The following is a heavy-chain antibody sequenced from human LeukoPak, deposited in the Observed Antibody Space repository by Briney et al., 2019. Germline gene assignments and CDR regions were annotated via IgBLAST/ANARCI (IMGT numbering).Heavy chain of an antibody. CDR2: IYYSGST. Sequence: SETLSLTCTVSGGSISSSSYYWGWIRQPPGKGLEWIGSIYYSGSTYYNPSLKSRVTISVDTSKNQFSLKLSSVTAADTAVYYCARKNSPIVVVITYYFDYWGQGTLVTVSS. J-gene: IGHJ4*02. CDR3: ARKNSPIVVVITYYFDY. CDR1: GGSISSSSYY. D-gene: IGHD3-22*01. V-gene: IGHV4-39*01.